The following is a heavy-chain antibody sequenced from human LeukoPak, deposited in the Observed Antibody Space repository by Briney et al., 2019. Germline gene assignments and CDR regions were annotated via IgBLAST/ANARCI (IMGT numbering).Heavy chain of an antibody. CDR3: ARLAGYSSGWYRY. CDR1: GGSFSGYY. D-gene: IGHD6-19*01. CDR2: INHSGST. J-gene: IGHJ4*02. Sequence: PSETLSLTCAVYGGSFSGYYWSWIRQPPGKGLEWIGEINHSGSTNYNPSLKGRVTISVDTSKNQFSLKLSSVTAADTAVYYCARLAGYSSGWYRYWGQGTLVTVSS. V-gene: IGHV4-34*01.